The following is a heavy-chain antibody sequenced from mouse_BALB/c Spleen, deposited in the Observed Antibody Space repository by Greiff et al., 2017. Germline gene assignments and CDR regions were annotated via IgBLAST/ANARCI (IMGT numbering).Heavy chain of an antibody. J-gene: IGHJ2*01. D-gene: IGHD2-2*01. CDR3: SRPSEGNDGEYNFDY. CDR1: GYTFTDYN. CDR2: INPNNGGT. Sequence: EVQLQQSGPELVKPGASVKIPCKASGYTFTDYNMDWVKQSPGKSLEWIGDINPNNGGTIYNQKFKGKATLTVDKSSSTAYMELRSLTSEDTAVYYDSRPSEGNDGEYNFDYWGQGTTVTVSS. V-gene: IGHV1-18*01.